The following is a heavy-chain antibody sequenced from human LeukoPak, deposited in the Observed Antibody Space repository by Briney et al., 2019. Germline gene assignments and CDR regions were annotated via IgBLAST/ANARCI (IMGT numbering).Heavy chain of an antibody. CDR1: GYTFTSYG. Sequence: ASVKVSCKASGYTFTSYGISWVRQAPGQGLEWMGWISAYNGNTNYAQKLQGRVTMTTDTSTSTAYMELRSLGSDDTAVYYCARGSSSWYLDRFDYWGQGTLVTVSS. CDR3: ARGSSSWYLDRFDY. J-gene: IGHJ4*02. V-gene: IGHV1-18*01. D-gene: IGHD6-13*01. CDR2: ISAYNGNT.